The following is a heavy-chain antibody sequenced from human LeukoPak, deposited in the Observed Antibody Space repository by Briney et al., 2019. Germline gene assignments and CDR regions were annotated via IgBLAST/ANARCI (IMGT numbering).Heavy chain of an antibody. J-gene: IGHJ4*02. CDR1: GLTVSNNY. CDR2: IQITGIT. Sequence: GGSLRLSCAASGLTVSNNYMIWVRQAPGKGLEWVSIIQITGITYYADSVKGRFTISRDNSKNTIFLQMNSLRVEDTAFYYCARETGGGFDYWGQGTLVTVSS. D-gene: IGHD3-16*01. V-gene: IGHV3-53*01. CDR3: ARETGGGFDY.